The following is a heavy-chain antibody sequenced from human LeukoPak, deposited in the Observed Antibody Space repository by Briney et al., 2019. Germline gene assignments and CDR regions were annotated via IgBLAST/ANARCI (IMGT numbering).Heavy chain of an antibody. CDR2: ISSSGSTI. J-gene: IGHJ4*02. D-gene: IGHD6-19*01. Sequence: GGSLRLSCAASGFTFSSYEMNWVRQAPGKGLEWVSYISSSGSTIYYADSVKGRFTISRDNAKNSLYLQMNSLRAEDTAVYYWAAPVAGTLQEIDYWGQGTLVTVSS. V-gene: IGHV3-48*03. CDR1: GFTFSSYE. CDR3: AAPVAGTLQEIDY.